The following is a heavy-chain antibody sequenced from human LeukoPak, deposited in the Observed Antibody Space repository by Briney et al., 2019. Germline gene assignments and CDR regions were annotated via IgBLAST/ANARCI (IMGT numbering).Heavy chain of an antibody. V-gene: IGHV4-59*08. CDR2: IYYSGST. CDR1: GGSIRSYY. Sequence: PSETLSLTCTVSGGSIRSYYWSWIRQPPGKGLEWIGYIYYSGSTNYNPSLKSRVTISVNTSKNQFSLKLSSVTAADTAEYYCARQGAGVPFDYWGRGTLVTVSS. J-gene: IGHJ4*02. D-gene: IGHD3-10*01. CDR3: ARQGAGVPFDY.